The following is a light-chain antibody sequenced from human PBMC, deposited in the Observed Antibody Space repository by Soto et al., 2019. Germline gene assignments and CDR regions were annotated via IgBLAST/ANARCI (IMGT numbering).Light chain of an antibody. V-gene: IGKV3-20*01. CDR1: QSVGST. J-gene: IGKJ4*02. Sequence: EIALTQTPGTLSLSPGQRATLSCRASQSVGSTLAWYQHKPGQAPRLLIYDTFNRATGIPDRFSGRGSGTDFTLIISRLEPEDFAVYYCQQFAGSFGGGTKVEIK. CDR2: DTF. CDR3: QQFAGS.